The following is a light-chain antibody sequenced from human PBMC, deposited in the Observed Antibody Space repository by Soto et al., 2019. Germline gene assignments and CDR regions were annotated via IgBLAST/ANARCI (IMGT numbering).Light chain of an antibody. CDR3: IQHYNYPRT. V-gene: IGKV1-17*01. CDR2: AAT. J-gene: IGKJ1*01. Sequence: DIQMTQSPSSLSASVGDRVTITCRASQGSGNDLGWYQQKPGSAHKRLSDAATRLQSGVPSRFSGSGYGKEFSLTIRCMNDEYFETYYSIQHYNYPRTFGQGTKVEIK. CDR1: QGSGND.